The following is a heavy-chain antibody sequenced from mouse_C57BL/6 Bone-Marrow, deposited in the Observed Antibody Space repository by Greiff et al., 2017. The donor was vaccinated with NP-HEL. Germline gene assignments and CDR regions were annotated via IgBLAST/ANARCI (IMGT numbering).Heavy chain of an antibody. V-gene: IGHV1-69*01. CDR2: IYPSDSYT. J-gene: IGHJ3*01. Sequence: QVQLQQSGAELVMPGASVKLSCKASGYTFTSYWMHWVKQRPGQGLEWIGEIYPSDSYTNYNQKFKGKSTLTVDKSSSTAYMQLSSLTSEDSAVYYCARDGFAYWGQGKRVTVSA. CDR3: ARDGFAY. CDR1: GYTFTSYW.